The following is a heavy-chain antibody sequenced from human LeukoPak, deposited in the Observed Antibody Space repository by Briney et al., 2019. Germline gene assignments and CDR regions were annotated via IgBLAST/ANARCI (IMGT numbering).Heavy chain of an antibody. CDR1: GGSISHYY. Sequence: SETLSLTCTVSGGSISHYYWSWLRQPPGKGLEWIGYIDYTDNTYYNPSLKSRVTISIDTSKNQISLMLTSVTAADTAVYFCARAYDSSGYNDAFTFWGQGTMVTVSS. CDR3: ARAYDSSGYNDAFTF. J-gene: IGHJ3*01. D-gene: IGHD3-22*01. CDR2: IDYTDNT. V-gene: IGHV4-59*13.